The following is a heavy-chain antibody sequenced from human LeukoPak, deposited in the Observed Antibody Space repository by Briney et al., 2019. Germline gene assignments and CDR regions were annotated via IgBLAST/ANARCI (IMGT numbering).Heavy chain of an antibody. CDR2: ISGDGNNK. CDR1: GVTFSSYA. Sequence: PGGSLRLSCAASGVTFSSYAMHWVRQAPGKGLEWLAVISGDGNNKYYSDSVKGRFTISRDNSKNTLYLQMNSLRAEDTALYYCAKARVLGADLFDYWGQGTLVTVSS. V-gene: IGHV3-30-3*01. J-gene: IGHJ4*02. CDR3: AKARVLGADLFDY. D-gene: IGHD4/OR15-4a*01.